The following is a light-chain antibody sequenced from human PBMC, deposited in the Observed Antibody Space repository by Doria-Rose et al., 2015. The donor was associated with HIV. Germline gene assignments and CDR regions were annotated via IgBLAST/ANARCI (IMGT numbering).Light chain of an antibody. Sequence: TQSPGTLSLSPGERATLSCRASQSSSSTYLAWYQQKPGQAPSLLIYDGSTRATGIPDRFSASGSGTDFTLTINRLEPEDFALYYCHQYGTSRTFGQGTKVEI. J-gene: IGKJ1*01. V-gene: IGKV3-20*01. CDR2: DGS. CDR1: QSSSSTY. CDR3: HQYGTSRT.